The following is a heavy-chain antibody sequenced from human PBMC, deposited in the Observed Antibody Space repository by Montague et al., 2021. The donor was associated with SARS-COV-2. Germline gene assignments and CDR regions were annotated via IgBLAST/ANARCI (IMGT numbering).Heavy chain of an antibody. CDR2: IYNSGRT. CDR1: AGSMSSSDFY. V-gene: IGHV4-61*02. CDR3: ARVSDGPEGNFDH. Sequence: TLSLTCTVSAGSMSSSDFYWSWVRQPAGKGLEWIGRIYNSGRTNYHPSLQSRVTMSLDTSKNEFYLRLSSMSAADTAVYYCARVSDGPEGNFDHWGQGTLVTVSS. D-gene: IGHD5-18*01. J-gene: IGHJ4*02.